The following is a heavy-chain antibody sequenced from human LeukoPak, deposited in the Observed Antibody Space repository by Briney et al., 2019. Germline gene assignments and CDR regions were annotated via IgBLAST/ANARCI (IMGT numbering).Heavy chain of an antibody. CDR3: AKGKEYSSSSGSIDY. V-gene: IGHV3-23*01. Sequence: GGSLRLSCAASGFTFSSYAMSWVRQAPGKGLEWVSAISGSGGSTYYADSVKGRFTISRDNSKNTLYLQMNSLRAEDTAVYYCAKGKEYSSSSGSIDYWGQGTLVTVSS. J-gene: IGHJ4*02. CDR1: GFTFSSYA. CDR2: ISGSGGST. D-gene: IGHD6-6*01.